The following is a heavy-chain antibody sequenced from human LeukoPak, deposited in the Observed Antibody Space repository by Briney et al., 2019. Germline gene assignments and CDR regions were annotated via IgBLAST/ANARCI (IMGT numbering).Heavy chain of an antibody. J-gene: IGHJ4*02. CDR2: INWNGGST. V-gene: IGHV3-20*04. CDR1: GFTFDDYG. Sequence: GGSLRLSCAASGFTFDDYGMSWVRRAPGKGLEWVSGINWNGGSTGYADSVKGRFTISSDNAKNSLYLQMNSLRDEDTALYYCARASDYGDYGGIDYWGQGTLVTVSS. CDR3: ARASDYGDYGGIDY. D-gene: IGHD4-17*01.